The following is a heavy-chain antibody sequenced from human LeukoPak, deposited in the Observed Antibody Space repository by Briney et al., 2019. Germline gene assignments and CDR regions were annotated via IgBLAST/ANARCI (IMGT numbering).Heavy chain of an antibody. CDR1: GGSISSSSYY. CDR2: IYYSGST. V-gene: IGHV4-39*01. J-gene: IGHJ6*03. Sequence: SETLSLTCTVSGGSISSSSYYWGWIRQPPGKGLEWIGSIYYSGSTYYNPSLKSRVTISVDTSKNQFSLKLSSVTAADTAVYYCARQQSGYVGGYYYYMDVWGKGATVTVSS. D-gene: IGHD5-12*01. CDR3: ARQQSGYVGGYYYYMDV.